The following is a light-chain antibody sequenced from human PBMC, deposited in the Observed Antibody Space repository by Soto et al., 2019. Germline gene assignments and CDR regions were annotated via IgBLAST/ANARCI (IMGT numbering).Light chain of an antibody. Sequence: QSALTQPASVSGSPGQSITISCTGTSSDVGTYNYVSWYQQHSGKAPKLMIYEVSNRPSGVSNRFSGSKSGNTASLTISGLQAEDEADYYCSAYTCSLTLYVFGSGTKLTVL. CDR1: SSDVGTYNY. V-gene: IGLV2-14*01. CDR2: EVS. CDR3: SAYTCSLTLYV. J-gene: IGLJ1*01.